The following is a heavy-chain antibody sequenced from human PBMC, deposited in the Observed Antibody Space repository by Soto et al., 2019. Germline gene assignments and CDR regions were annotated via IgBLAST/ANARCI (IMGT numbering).Heavy chain of an antibody. CDR3: ATGIVTTEDAFDI. CDR1: GLTFTRYA. J-gene: IGHJ3*02. V-gene: IGHV3-30-3*01. CDR2: ISYDGSKK. D-gene: IGHD5-12*01. Sequence: QVQLVESGGGVVQPGRSLRLSCAASGLTFTRYAMHWVRQAPGKGLEWVSLISYDGSKKYYADSVKGRFTISRDNSKNTLFLQMSSLRTEDTAVYYCATGIVTTEDAFDIWGQGKMVTVSS.